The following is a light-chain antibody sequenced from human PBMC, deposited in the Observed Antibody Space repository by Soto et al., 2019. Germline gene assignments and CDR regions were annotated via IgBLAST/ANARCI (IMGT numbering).Light chain of an antibody. V-gene: IGLV1-44*01. Sequence: QSVLTQPPSASGTPGQTVTISCSXXXXXIGSNTVNWYQQLPGTAPKLLIYNNNQRPSRVPARFSGSKSGTSASLAISGLQSEDEADYYCAAWDDSLNGVVFGGGTKVTVL. CDR3: AAWDDSLNGVV. J-gene: IGLJ2*01. CDR1: XXXIGSNT. CDR2: NNN.